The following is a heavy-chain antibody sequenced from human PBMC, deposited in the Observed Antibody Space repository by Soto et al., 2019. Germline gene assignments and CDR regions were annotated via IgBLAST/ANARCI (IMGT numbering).Heavy chain of an antibody. CDR3: ARDAAVPGESDRFDY. Sequence: TLSLTCAVSGDSVTSNVWWSWVRQPPGKGLEWIGEAYHNGLTDYNPSLKSRVTMSVDTSKNEFSPKLTSLTAADTAIYYCARDAAVPGESDRFDYWGQGTLVTVSS. J-gene: IGHJ4*02. V-gene: IGHV4-4*02. CDR1: GDSVTSNVW. CDR2: AYHNGLT. D-gene: IGHD6-19*01.